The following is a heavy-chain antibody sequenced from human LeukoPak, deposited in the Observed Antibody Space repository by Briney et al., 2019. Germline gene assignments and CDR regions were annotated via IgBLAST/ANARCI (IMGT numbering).Heavy chain of an antibody. V-gene: IGHV3-66*01. CDR2: IYRDGST. J-gene: IGHJ4*02. Sequence: GGSLRLSCAASGFSVSTYYMSWVRQAPGKGLEWVSLIYRDGSTYFADSVKGRFTISRDNSKNTLYLQMNSLRAEDTAVYYCARDHSPYDSSGYLGGYWGQGTLVTVSS. D-gene: IGHD3-22*01. CDR1: GFSVSTYY. CDR3: ARDHSPYDSSGYLGGY.